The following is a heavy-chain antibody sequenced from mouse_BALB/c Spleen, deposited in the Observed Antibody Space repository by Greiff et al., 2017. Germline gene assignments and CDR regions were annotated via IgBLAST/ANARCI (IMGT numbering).Heavy chain of an antibody. V-gene: IGHV5-6*01. CDR1: KFTFSNYG. Sequence: EVQGVESGGDLVKPGGSLKLSCAASKFTFSNYGMSWVRQTPDKRLEWVATISSGGNYTSYPDSVKGRFTISRDNAKNTLYLQMSSLKSEDTAMYYCARQPGRGAMDYWGQGTSVTVSS. CDR2: ISSGGNYT. CDR3: ARQPGRGAMDY. J-gene: IGHJ4*01.